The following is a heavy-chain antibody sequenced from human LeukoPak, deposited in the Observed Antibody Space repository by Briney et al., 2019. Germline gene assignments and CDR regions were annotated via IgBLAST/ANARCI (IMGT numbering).Heavy chain of an antibody. Sequence: GGSLRLSCAASGFTFSNYAMSWVRQAPGKGLDWVSSISGSGDRTYNADSVKDRFSISRDNSRNTLYLQMNNLRAEDTAVYYCAKDGLGFVGATFDYWGQGTLVTVSS. CDR3: AKDGLGFVGATFDY. V-gene: IGHV3-23*01. CDR1: GFTFSNYA. CDR2: ISGSGDRT. D-gene: IGHD1-26*01. J-gene: IGHJ4*02.